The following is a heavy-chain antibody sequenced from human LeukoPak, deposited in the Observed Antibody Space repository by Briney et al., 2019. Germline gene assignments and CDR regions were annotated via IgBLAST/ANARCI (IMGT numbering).Heavy chain of an antibody. Sequence: PGGSLRLSCAASGFTFSSYSMNWVRQAPGKGLEWVSSISSSSSYIYYADSVKGRFTISRDNAKNSLYLQMNSLRAEDTAVYYCARVRYSRSSPFGYWGQGTLVTVSS. CDR2: ISSSSSYI. CDR3: ARVRYSRSSPFGY. V-gene: IGHV3-21*01. D-gene: IGHD6-6*01. J-gene: IGHJ4*02. CDR1: GFTFSSYS.